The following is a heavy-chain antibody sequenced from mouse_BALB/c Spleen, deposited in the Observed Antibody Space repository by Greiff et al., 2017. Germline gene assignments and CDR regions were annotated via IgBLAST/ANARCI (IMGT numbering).Heavy chain of an antibody. V-gene: IGHV5-17*02. CDR1: GFTFSSFG. D-gene: IGHD2-14*01. J-gene: IGHJ3*01. CDR3: ARSSVNRYKAY. Sequence: EVQRVESGGGLVQPGGSRKLSCAASGFTFSSFGMHWVRQAPEQGLEWVAYISLGSSTIYFADTVKGRFTISRDNPKNTLFLQMTSLRSEDTAMYYCARSSVNRYKAYWGQGTLVTVSA. CDR2: ISLGSSTI.